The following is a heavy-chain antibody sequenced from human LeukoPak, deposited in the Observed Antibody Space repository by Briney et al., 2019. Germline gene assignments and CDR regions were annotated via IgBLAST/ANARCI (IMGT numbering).Heavy chain of an antibody. V-gene: IGHV1-18*01. CDR2: ISAYNGNT. Sequence: ASVKVSCKASGYTFTSYGISWVQQAPGQGLEWMGWISAYNGNTNYAQKLQGRVTMTTDTSTSTAYMELRSLRSDDTAVYYCTRVGRAMAAAGFGAFDIWGQGTMVTVSS. D-gene: IGHD6-13*01. CDR3: TRVGRAMAAAGFGAFDI. CDR1: GYTFTSYG. J-gene: IGHJ3*02.